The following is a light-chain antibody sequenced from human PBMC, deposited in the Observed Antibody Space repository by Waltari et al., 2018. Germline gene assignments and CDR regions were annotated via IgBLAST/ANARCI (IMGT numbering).Light chain of an antibody. CDR1: SLRTSY. V-gene: IGLV3-19*01. J-gene: IGLJ3*02. CDR3: SSRNGRANEVV. CDR2: GKD. Sequence: SSELTQDPAVSVALGQTVRFTCQGDSLRTSYASWYQLKPGQAPVVVIYGKDKRPSGSPDRISGYSSGTTSSLTITGAQAEDEADYYCSSRNGRANEVVFAGGTKVTVL.